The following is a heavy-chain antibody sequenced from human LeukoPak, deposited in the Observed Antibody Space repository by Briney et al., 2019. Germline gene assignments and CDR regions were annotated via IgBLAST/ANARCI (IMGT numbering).Heavy chain of an antibody. CDR1: GYTFTSYD. Sequence: ASVKVSCKASGYTFTSYDINWVRQATGQGLEWMGWMNPNSGNTGYAQKFQGRVTMTRNTSISTAYMELSSLRSEDTAVYYCARGGTDPVVPAAAQGLQDIVATIYYYYYYMDVWGKGTTVTISS. J-gene: IGHJ6*03. CDR3: ARGGTDPVVPAAAQGLQDIVATIYYYYYYMDV. D-gene: IGHD5-12*01. V-gene: IGHV1-8*01. CDR2: MNPNSGNT.